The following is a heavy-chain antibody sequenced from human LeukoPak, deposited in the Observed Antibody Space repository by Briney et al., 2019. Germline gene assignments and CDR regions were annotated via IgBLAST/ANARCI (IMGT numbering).Heavy chain of an antibody. CDR1: GGSFSGYY. CDR2: INHSGST. V-gene: IGHV4-34*01. CDR3: ARGLSSYYDFWSGHNWFDP. Sequence: PSETLSLTCAVYGGSFSGYYWSWIRQPPGKGLEWIGEINHSGSTNYNPSLKSRVTISVDTSKNQFSLKLSSVTDADTAVYYCARGLSSYYDFWSGHNWFDPWGQGTLVTVSS. J-gene: IGHJ5*02. D-gene: IGHD3-3*01.